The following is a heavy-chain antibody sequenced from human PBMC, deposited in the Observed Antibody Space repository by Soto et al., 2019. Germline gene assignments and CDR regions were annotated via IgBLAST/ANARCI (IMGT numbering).Heavy chain of an antibody. V-gene: IGHV1-46*01. CDR1: GYIFSNYL. Sequence: ASVKVSCKASGYIFSNYLLHWVRQAPGQRLEWMGIINPSGGSTSYAQKFQGRVTMTRDTSTSTVYMELSSLRSEDTAVYYCARAGSMVRGYYYYGMDVWGQGTTVTVSS. CDR3: ARAGSMVRGYYYYGMDV. D-gene: IGHD3-10*01. CDR2: INPSGGST. J-gene: IGHJ6*02.